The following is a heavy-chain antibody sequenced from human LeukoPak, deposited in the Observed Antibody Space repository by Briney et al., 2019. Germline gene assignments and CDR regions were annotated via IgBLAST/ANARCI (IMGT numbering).Heavy chain of an antibody. CDR1: GFTFTSSA. CDR2: IVVGSGNT. V-gene: IGHV1-58*02. D-gene: IGHD3-22*01. J-gene: IGHJ5*02. CDR3: AADPGGYDSSGYCLRNWFDP. Sequence: TSVKVSCKASGFTFTSSAMQWVRQARGQRLEWIGWIVVGSGNTNYAQKFQERVTITRDMSTSTAYMELSSLRSEDTAVYYCAADPGGYDSSGYCLRNWFDPWGQGTLVTVSS.